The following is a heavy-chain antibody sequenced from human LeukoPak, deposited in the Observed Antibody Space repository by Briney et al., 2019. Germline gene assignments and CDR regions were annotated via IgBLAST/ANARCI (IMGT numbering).Heavy chain of an antibody. J-gene: IGHJ4*02. CDR3: ARASTAVTTRDYFDY. CDR1: GFSFSNYW. CDR2: IKSDGSST. D-gene: IGHD4-17*01. V-gene: IGHV3-74*01. Sequence: GGALRLSCVVSGFSFSNYWMHWVRQAPGKGLVWVSRIKSDGSSTTYADSVKGRFTISRDNAKNTLYLEMNSLRAEDTAVYYCARASTAVTTRDYFDYWGQGTLVTVSS.